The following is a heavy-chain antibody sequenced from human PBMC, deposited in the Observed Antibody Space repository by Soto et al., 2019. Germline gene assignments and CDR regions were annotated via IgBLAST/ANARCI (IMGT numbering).Heavy chain of an antibody. J-gene: IGHJ6*02. D-gene: IGHD5-12*01. CDR2: ITPILGVT. V-gene: IGHV1-69*02. CDR1: GGTLNSNT. Sequence: QVQLVQSGAEVKKPGSSVKVSCEASGGTLNSNTITWARQAPGQRLEWVGKITPILGVTTYAQRFQGRVTXTXXXSXXTVYMDLSGLRSEDSAVYYCARWNEVAIIKETPYYYYGMDVWGQGTTVTVSS. CDR3: ARWNEVAIIKETPYYYYGMDV.